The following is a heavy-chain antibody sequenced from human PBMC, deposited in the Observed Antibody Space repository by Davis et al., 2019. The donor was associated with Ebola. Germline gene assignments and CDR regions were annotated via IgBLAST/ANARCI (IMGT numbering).Heavy chain of an antibody. CDR3: ARTRYGDYGLDV. CDR2: IIPIFGTA. CDR1: GGTFSSYA. D-gene: IGHD3-9*01. J-gene: IGHJ6*02. V-gene: IGHV1-69*06. Sequence: AASVKVSCKASGGTFSSYAISWVRQAPGQGLEWMGGIIPIFGTANYAQKFQGRVTITADKSTSTAYMELSSLRSEDTAVYYCARTRYGDYGLDVWGQGTTVTVSS.